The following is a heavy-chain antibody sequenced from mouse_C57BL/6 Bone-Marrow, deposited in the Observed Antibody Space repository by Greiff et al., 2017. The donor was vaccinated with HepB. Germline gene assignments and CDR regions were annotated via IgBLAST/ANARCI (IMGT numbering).Heavy chain of an antibody. CDR1: GYAFTNYL. Sequence: QVHVKQSGAELVRPGTSVKVSCKASGYAFTNYLIEWVKQRPGQGLEWIGVINPGSGGTNYNEKFKGKATLTADKSSSTAYMQLSSLTSEDSAVYFCARWLLPYYYAMDYWGQGTSVTVSS. J-gene: IGHJ4*01. CDR3: ARWLLPYYYAMDY. D-gene: IGHD2-3*01. CDR2: INPGSGGT. V-gene: IGHV1-54*01.